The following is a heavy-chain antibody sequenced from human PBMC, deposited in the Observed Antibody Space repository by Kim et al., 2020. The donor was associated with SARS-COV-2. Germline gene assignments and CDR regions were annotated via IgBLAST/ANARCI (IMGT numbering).Heavy chain of an antibody. V-gene: IGHV3-74*01. D-gene: IGHD3-22*01. CDR1: GFTFSRNW. CDR2: IQSDGSTT. J-gene: IGHJ4*02. Sequence: GGSLRLSCAASGFTFSRNWMHWVRQAPGKGLMWVSRIQSDGSTTSYAESVRGRFTISRDNAKNTLYLQMTSLRAEDTAVYYCARGPAGATFYYNTSGFAPDYWGQGTPVTVSS. CDR3: ARGPAGATFYYNTSGFAPDY.